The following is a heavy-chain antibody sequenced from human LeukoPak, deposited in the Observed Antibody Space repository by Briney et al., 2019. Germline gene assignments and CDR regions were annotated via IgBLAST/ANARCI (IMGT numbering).Heavy chain of an antibody. Sequence: SETLSLTCTVSGGSIDSDDYYWSWIRQPPGKGPEWIGYIHSSGSMSSNPSLKSRVAMSIDTSKKQVSLRLNPVTPTDTAVYYCARGYYFGLDVWGLGTTVTVSS. J-gene: IGHJ6*02. CDR2: IHSSGSM. V-gene: IGHV4-30-4*01. CDR3: ARGYYFGLDV. CDR1: GGSIDSDDYY.